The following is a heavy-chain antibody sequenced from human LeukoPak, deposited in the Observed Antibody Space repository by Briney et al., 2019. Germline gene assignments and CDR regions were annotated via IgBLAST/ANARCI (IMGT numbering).Heavy chain of an antibody. V-gene: IGHV3-23*01. CDR1: GFTFSRYA. J-gene: IGHJ5*02. CDR2: ISGSGGST. Sequence: PGGSLRLSCAASGFTFSRYAMSWVRQAPGKGLEWVSAISGSGGSTYYADSVKGRFTISRDNSKNTLYLQMNSLRAEDTAVYYCAKDAVRVPPTGLNWFDPWGQGTLVTVSS. D-gene: IGHD3-10*02. CDR3: AKDAVRVPPTGLNWFDP.